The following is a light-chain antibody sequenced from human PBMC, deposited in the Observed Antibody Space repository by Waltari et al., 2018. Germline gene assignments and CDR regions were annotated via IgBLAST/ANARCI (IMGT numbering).Light chain of an antibody. CDR1: LSVLYSSNNKNY. CDR3: QQYYSTPT. J-gene: IGKJ1*01. Sequence: DIVMTQSPDALAVSLGERATINCKSSLSVLYSSNNKNYLAWYQQKPGQPPKLLIYWASTRESGVPDRFSGSGSATDFTLTISSLQAEDVAVYYCQQYYSTPTFGQGTKVEIK. CDR2: WAS. V-gene: IGKV4-1*01.